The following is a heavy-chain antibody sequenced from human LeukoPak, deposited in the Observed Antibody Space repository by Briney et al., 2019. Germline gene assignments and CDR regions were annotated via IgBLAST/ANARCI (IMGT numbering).Heavy chain of an antibody. CDR2: IYYSGST. V-gene: IGHV4-59*01. D-gene: IGHD2-2*01. CDR3: ARERRDCSSTSCRYYYYYYMDV. CDR1: GGSNSRYY. J-gene: IGHJ6*03. Sequence: SETLSLTCTVSGGSNSRYYWSWIRQPPGKGLEWIGYIYYSGSTNYNPSLESRATISVDTSKNQFSLKLSSVTAADTAVYYCARERRDCSSTSCRYYYYYYMDVWGKGTTVTISS.